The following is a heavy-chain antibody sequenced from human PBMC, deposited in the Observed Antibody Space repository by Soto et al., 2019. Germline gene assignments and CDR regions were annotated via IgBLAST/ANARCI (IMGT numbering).Heavy chain of an antibody. V-gene: IGHV4-4*02. D-gene: IGHD1-26*01. Sequence: SETLSLTCAVSGGSITYINNPYCSWFRLPPGKGLEWIGEISDSGSTNYNPSLKSRVTISVDKSKNQFSLKLSSVTAADTAVYYCARVHFGGSYYNFDYWGQGTLVTVSS. CDR2: ISDSGST. CDR1: GGSITYINNPY. CDR3: ARVHFGGSYYNFDY. J-gene: IGHJ4*02.